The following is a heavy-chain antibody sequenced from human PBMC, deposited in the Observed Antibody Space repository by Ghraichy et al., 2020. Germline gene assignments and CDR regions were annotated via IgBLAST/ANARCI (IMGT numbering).Heavy chain of an antibody. V-gene: IGHV3-23*01. CDR3: AKDVGRGEDFYYFDF. J-gene: IGHJ4*02. CDR1: GFTFSNHG. CDR2: ISSSGSSA. Sequence: GGSLRLSCAASGFTFSNHGMSWVRQAPGKGLEWVALISSSGSSALYSNSAKGRFTISRDNSKSTLFLQMSSLTADDTAMYFCAKDVGRGEDFYYFDFWGQGTLVTVSS. D-gene: IGHD3-3*01.